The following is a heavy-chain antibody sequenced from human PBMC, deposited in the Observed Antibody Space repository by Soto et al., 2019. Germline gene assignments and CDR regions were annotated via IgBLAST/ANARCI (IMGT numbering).Heavy chain of an antibody. J-gene: IGHJ4*02. Sequence: ASVKVSCKTSGYTFTTYYLHWVRQAPGQGLEWVGVINPSTGNAEYAQRFQGRITMTRDTSTNTVYMFLSSLTSEDTAVYYCARGQQLGTWGFLDYWGLGTLVNVSS. D-gene: IGHD6-13*01. CDR1: GYTFTTYY. V-gene: IGHV1-46*01. CDR3: ARGQQLGTWGFLDY. CDR2: INPSTGNA.